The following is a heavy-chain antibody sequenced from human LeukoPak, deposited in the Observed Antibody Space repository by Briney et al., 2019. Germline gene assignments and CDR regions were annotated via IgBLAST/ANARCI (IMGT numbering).Heavy chain of an antibody. CDR1: GYTFTGYY. CDR2: INPNSGGT. J-gene: IGHJ3*02. V-gene: IGHV1-2*02. Sequence: EASVKVSCKASGYTFTGYYMHWVRQAPGQGLGWMGWINPNSGGTNYAQKFQGRVTMTRDTSISTAYMELSRLRSDDTAVYYCARGLLLRDAFDIWGQGTMVTVSS. CDR3: ARGLLLRDAFDI. D-gene: IGHD3-22*01.